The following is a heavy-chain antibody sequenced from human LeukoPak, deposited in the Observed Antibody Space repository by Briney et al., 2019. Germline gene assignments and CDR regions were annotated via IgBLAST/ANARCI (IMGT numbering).Heavy chain of an antibody. J-gene: IGHJ4*02. D-gene: IGHD6-19*01. CDR1: GFTFTTYG. Sequence: GGSLRLSCAASGFTFTTYGMHWVRQAPGKGLQWVAFIFYDGSLKYYGDSVKGRFSISRDNSKNTVSLQMNSLRAEDTAVYYCAKEDSPGWYGVDYWGQGTLVTVSS. CDR2: IFYDGSLK. V-gene: IGHV3-30*02. CDR3: AKEDSPGWYGVDY.